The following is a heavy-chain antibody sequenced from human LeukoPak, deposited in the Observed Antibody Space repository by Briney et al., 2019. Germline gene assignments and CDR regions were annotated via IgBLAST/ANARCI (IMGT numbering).Heavy chain of an antibody. CDR3: ARDTIFGVDP. V-gene: IGHV3-48*01. CDR1: GFTFSIYS. J-gene: IGHJ5*02. Sequence: GGSLRLSRAASGFTFSIYSMNWVRQAPGKGLEWVSYISSSSNTIYYADSVKGRFTISRVNAKNSLYLQMNSLRAEGTAVYYCARDTIFGVDPWGQGTLVTVSS. D-gene: IGHD3-3*01. CDR2: ISSSSNTI.